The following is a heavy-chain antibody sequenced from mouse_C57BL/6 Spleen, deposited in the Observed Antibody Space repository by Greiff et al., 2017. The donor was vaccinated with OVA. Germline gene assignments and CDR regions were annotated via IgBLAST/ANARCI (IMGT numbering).Heavy chain of an antibody. Sequence: DVKLVESGGGLVKPGGSLKLSCAASGFTFSDYGMHWVRQAPEKGLEWVAYISSGSSTIYYADTVKGRFTISRDNAKNTLFLQMTSLRSEDTAMYYCASGRSGDLDYWGQGTTLTVSS. CDR3: ASGRSGDLDY. D-gene: IGHD1-3*01. CDR1: GFTFSDYG. V-gene: IGHV5-17*01. J-gene: IGHJ2*01. CDR2: ISSGSSTI.